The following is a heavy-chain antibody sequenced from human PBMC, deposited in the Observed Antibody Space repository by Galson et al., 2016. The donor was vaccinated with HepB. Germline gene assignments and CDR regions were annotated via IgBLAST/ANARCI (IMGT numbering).Heavy chain of an antibody. CDR3: ARDSPELRDCHWSRDY. J-gene: IGHJ4*02. V-gene: IGHV1-18*01. Sequence: SVTVSCKASGYTFTSYGISWVRQAPGQGLEWMGRISAYNGNTNYAQILQGRVTMTTDTSTSTAYMELRSLRSDDTAVYYCARDSPELRDCHWSRDYWGQGTLVTVSS. D-gene: IGHD3-9*01. CDR1: GYTFTSYG. CDR2: ISAYNGNT.